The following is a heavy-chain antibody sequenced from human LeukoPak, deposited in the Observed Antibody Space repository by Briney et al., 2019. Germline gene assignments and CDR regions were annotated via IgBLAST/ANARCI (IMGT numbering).Heavy chain of an antibody. V-gene: IGHV3-23*01. Sequence: GESLRLSCAASGFTFSSYAMSWVRQAPGKGLEWVSAISGSGGSTYYADSVKGRVTIPRDNSKNTLYLQINSLRGAVTAVYYCAKGPLWAGTLTFFDYWGQGALVTVSS. CDR2: ISGSGGST. CDR1: GFTFSSYA. D-gene: IGHD6-19*01. J-gene: IGHJ4*02. CDR3: AKGPLWAGTLTFFDY.